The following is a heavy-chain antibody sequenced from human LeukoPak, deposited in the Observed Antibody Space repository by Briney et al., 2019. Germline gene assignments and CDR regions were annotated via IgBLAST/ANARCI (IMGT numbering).Heavy chain of an antibody. CDR1: GFTFSGSA. Sequence: GGSLRLSCAASGFTFSGSAMHWVRQASGKGLEWVGRIRSKANSYATAYAASVKGRFTISRDDSKNTAYLQMNSLKTEDTAVYYCARDGVHGGYFDYWGQGTLVTVSS. V-gene: IGHV3-73*01. J-gene: IGHJ4*02. CDR3: ARDGVHGGYFDY. D-gene: IGHD3-16*01. CDR2: IRSKANSYAT.